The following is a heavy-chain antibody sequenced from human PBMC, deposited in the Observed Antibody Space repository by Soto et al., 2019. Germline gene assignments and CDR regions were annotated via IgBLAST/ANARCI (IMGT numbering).Heavy chain of an antibody. J-gene: IGHJ4*02. CDR2: INGDGSTI. CDR1: GFTFSSSW. Sequence: EVQLVESGGGLVQPGGSLRLSCAASGFTFSSSWIHWVRQAPGKGLVWVSRINGDGSTINYADSVKGRFTISRDNAKNTLYLQLNSLRVEDTAVYYCVNGGYSGAGVYYFDFWGQGTLVTVSS. CDR3: VNGGYSGAGVYYFDF. V-gene: IGHV3-74*01. D-gene: IGHD5-12*01.